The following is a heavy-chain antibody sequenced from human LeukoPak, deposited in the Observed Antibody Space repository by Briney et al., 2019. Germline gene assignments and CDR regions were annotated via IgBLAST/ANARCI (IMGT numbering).Heavy chain of an antibody. D-gene: IGHD3-10*01. CDR2: ISSTSSYI. Sequence: GGSLRLSCAASGFTFSSYGINWVRPAPGKGLEWVSSISSTSSYIYYADSVKGRFTISRDNAKNSLYLQMNSLRGEDTAVYYCARGDYGLGNYYDCWGQGTLVTVSS. CDR1: GFTFSSYG. J-gene: IGHJ4*02. V-gene: IGHV3-21*01. CDR3: ARGDYGLGNYYDC.